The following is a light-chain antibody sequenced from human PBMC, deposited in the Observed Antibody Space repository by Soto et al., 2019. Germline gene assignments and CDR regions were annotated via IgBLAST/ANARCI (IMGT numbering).Light chain of an antibody. CDR3: SSYTSSSTVV. Sequence: QLVLTQPASVSGSPGQSITISCTGTSSDVGGYNYVSWYQQHPGKVPKVLIYDASNRPSGVSYRFSGATSGNTASLTISGLQAEDEADYYCSSYTSSSTVVFGGGTKLTVL. CDR2: DAS. J-gene: IGLJ2*01. V-gene: IGLV2-14*01. CDR1: SSDVGGYNY.